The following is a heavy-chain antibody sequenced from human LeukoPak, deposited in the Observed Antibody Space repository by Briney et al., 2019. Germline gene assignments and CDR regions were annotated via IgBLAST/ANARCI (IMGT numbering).Heavy chain of an antibody. J-gene: IGHJ4*02. V-gene: IGHV3-66*01. Sequence: PGGSLRLSCAASGFTVSSNYMSWVRQAPGKGLEWVSVIYSGGNTYYADSVKGRFTISRDNSKNTLYLQMNSLRAEDTAVYYCARDTLSRDGIDYWGQGTLVTVSS. CDR2: IYSGGNT. CDR1: GFTVSSNY. CDR3: ARDTLSRDGIDY. D-gene: IGHD5-24*01.